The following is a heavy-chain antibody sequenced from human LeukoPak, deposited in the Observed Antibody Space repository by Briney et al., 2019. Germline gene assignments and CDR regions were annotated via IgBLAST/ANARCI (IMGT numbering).Heavy chain of an antibody. CDR3: ARSNCSSTSCYLKGVVGYYYGMDV. Sequence: SETLSLTCAVYGGSFSGYYWSWIRQPPGKGLEWIGEINHSGSTNYNPSLKSRVTISVDTSKNQSSLKLSSVTAADTAVYYCARSNCSSTSCYLKGVVGYYYGMDVWGQGTTVTVSS. CDR1: GGSFSGYY. V-gene: IGHV4-34*01. J-gene: IGHJ6*02. CDR2: INHSGST. D-gene: IGHD2-2*01.